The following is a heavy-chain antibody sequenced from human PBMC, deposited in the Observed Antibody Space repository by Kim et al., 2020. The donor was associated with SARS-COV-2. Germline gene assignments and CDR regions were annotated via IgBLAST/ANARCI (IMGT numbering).Heavy chain of an antibody. J-gene: IGHJ3*02. D-gene: IGHD3-22*01. CDR3: ARGLPPITMIVVVIDHAFDI. CDR2: INPSGGST. CDR1: GYTFTSYY. Sequence: ASVKVSCKASGYTFTSYYMHWVRQAPGQGLEWMGIINPSGGSTSYAQKFQGRVTMTRDTSTSTVYMELSSLRSEDTAVYYCARGLPPITMIVVVIDHAFDIWGQGTMVTVSS. V-gene: IGHV1-46*01.